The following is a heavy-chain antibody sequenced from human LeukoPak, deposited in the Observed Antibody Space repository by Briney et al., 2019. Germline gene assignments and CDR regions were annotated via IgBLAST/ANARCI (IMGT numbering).Heavy chain of an antibody. Sequence: SETLSLTCTVSGGPISSYYWSWIRQPPGKGLEWIGYIYTSGSTNYNPSLKSRVTISVDTSKNQFSLKLSSVTAADTAVYYCARVRIGDYMDVWGKRTTVTVSS. J-gene: IGHJ6*03. V-gene: IGHV4-4*09. CDR1: GGPISSYY. CDR2: IYTSGST. CDR3: ARVRIGDYMDV. D-gene: IGHD2-15*01.